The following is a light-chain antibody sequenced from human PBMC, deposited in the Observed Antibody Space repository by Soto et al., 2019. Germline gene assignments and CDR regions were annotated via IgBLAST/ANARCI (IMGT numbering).Light chain of an antibody. CDR3: SSCAGDNTYV. V-gene: IGLV2-8*01. J-gene: IGLJ1*01. CDR2: EVN. Sequence: QSVLTQPPSASGSPGQSVTISCTGTSNDVGGYDFVSWYQQHPGRAPKLIIVEVNKWPSGVPDRFSASKSGNTASLTVSGLQAEDEADYYCSSCAGDNTYVFGPGTKVTVL. CDR1: SNDVGGYDF.